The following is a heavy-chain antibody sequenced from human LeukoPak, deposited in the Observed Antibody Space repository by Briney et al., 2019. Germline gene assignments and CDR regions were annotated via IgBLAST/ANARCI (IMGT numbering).Heavy chain of an antibody. Sequence: GASVRVSCKASGFTFTSSAMQWVRQARGRRLEWIGWIVVGSGNTNYAQKFQERVTITRDMSTSTAYMELSSLRSEDTAVYYCAADRGRGGGLELDYWGQGTLVTVSS. CDR3: AADRGRGGGLELDY. D-gene: IGHD1-7*01. V-gene: IGHV1-58*02. CDR2: IVVGSGNT. CDR1: GFTFTSSA. J-gene: IGHJ4*02.